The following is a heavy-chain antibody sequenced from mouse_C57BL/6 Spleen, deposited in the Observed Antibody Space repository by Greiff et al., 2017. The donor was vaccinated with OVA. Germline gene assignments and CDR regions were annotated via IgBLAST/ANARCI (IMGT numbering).Heavy chain of an antibody. CDR1: GYTFTAYT. D-gene: IGHD2-3*01. V-gene: IGHV1-62-2*01. CDR3: ARHEGFYDGYPFDD. CDR2: FYPGSGSI. Sequence: QVPLQQSGAELVKPGASVKLSCKASGYTFTAYTIHWVKQRSGQGLEWIGWFYPGSGSIKYNEKLQDKSTLTADKSSRTVYMELSRVTSEDAAVDVCARHEGFYDGYPFDDWGKGTTLTVSS. J-gene: IGHJ2*01.